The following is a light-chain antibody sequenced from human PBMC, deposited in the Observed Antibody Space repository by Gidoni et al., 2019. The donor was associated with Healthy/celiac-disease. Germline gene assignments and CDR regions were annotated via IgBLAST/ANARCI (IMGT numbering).Light chain of an antibody. CDR1: SSDVGGYNY. CDR3: CSYAGSYTFDV. Sequence: QSALTQPRSVSGSPGQSVTISCTGTSSDVGGYNYVYWYQQHPGKAPKLMMYDVSKRPPGVPDRFSGSKSGNTASLTISGLQAEDEADYYCCSYAGSYTFDVFGTGTKVTVL. V-gene: IGLV2-11*01. CDR2: DVS. J-gene: IGLJ1*01.